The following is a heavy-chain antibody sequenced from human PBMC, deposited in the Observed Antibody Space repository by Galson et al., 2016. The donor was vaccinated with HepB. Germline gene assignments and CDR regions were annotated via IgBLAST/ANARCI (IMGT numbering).Heavy chain of an antibody. J-gene: IGHJ4*02. D-gene: IGHD3-9*01. CDR3: ARGPVRLDDLLTGPPKNPDY. CDR1: GLTFSRYE. V-gene: IGHV3-48*03. Sequence: SLRLSCAASGLTFSRYEMNWVRQAPGKGLEWVSYISSSGTTIYSAASVKGRFTITRDNAKNSLYLQKNSLRAEDTAVYYCARGPVRLDDLLTGPPKNPDYWGQGTLVTVSS. CDR2: ISSSGTTI.